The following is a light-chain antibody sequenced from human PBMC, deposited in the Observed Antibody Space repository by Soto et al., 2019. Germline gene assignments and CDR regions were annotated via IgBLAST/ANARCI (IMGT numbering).Light chain of an antibody. V-gene: IGLV1-44*01. Sequence: QSVLTQPPSASGTPGQRVTISCSGSSSNIGSNNVNWYQQLPGTAPKLLIYSNNRRPSGVPDRFSGSKSGTSASLAISGLQAEDEADYYCAAWDDSLSGVVFGGGTKLTVL. CDR1: SSNIGSNN. CDR2: SNN. CDR3: AAWDDSLSGVV. J-gene: IGLJ2*01.